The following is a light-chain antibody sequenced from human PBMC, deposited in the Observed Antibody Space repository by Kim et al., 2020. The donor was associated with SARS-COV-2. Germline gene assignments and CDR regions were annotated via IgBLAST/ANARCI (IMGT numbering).Light chain of an antibody. CDR3: QQFNSFPRG. J-gene: IGKJ3*01. CDR2: DAS. CDR1: QDISSA. V-gene: IGKV1-13*02. Sequence: ASIGDRVTLTCRASQDISSALAWYQQKPGRAPKLLIFDASTLESGVPSRFSGSGSGTDFTLTISSLQPEDLATYYCQQFNSFPRGFGPGTKVDIK.